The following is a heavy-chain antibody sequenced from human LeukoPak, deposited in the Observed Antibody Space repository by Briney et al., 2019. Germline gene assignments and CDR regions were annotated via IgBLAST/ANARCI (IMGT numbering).Heavy chain of an antibody. CDR3: ATTPVSGMPFDI. D-gene: IGHD1-1*01. CDR2: IYYNGST. CDR1: GGSISSYY. J-gene: IGHJ3*02. V-gene: IGHV4-59*01. Sequence: SETLSLTCTVSGGSISSYYWSWIRQPPGKGLEWIGYIYYNGSTNYNPSLKSRVTISVDTSKNQFSLKLSSVTAADTAVYYCATTPVSGMPFDIWGQGTMVTVSS.